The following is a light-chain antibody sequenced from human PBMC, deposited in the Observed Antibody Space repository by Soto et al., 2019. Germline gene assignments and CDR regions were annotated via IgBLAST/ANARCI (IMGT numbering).Light chain of an antibody. CDR3: QQYKSHSYYS. CDR1: QNIQSF. CDR2: LAS. V-gene: IGKV1-5*03. Sequence: DIQMTQFPSTLSASVGDQVTITCRASQNIQSFLAWYQQKPGKAPKLLIYLASRLEGGVPSRFSGSGSGTEFTRTINSLQPDDFSMYLCQQYKSHSYYSFGQGTKREVK. J-gene: IGKJ2*03.